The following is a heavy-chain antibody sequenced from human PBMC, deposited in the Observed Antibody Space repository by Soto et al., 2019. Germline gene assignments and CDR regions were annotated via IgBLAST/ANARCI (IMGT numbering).Heavy chain of an antibody. D-gene: IGHD3-10*01. J-gene: IGHJ5*02. CDR3: ARSFSYYYGSGTYGWFDP. Sequence: QVQLVQSGAEVKKPGSSVKVSCKASGGTFSSYAISWVRQAPGQGLEWMGGIIPIFGTANYAQKFQGRVTITADDSTSTAYMELSSLRSEDTAVYYCARSFSYYYGSGTYGWFDPWGQGTLVTVSS. CDR2: IIPIFGTA. CDR1: GGTFSSYA. V-gene: IGHV1-69*12.